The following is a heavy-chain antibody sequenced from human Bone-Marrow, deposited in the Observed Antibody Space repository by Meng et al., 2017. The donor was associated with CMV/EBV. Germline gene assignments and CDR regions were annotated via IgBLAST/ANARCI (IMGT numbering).Heavy chain of an antibody. CDR2: IIPIFGTA. CDR3: ARDIGGTIFGVVIQADY. Sequence: SVKVSCKASGGTFSSYAISWVRQAPGQGLEWMGGIIPIFGTANYAQKFQGRVTMTGDTSTSTVYMELSSLRSEDTAVYYCARDIGGTIFGVVIQADYWGQGTLVTVSS. J-gene: IGHJ4*02. D-gene: IGHD3-3*01. CDR1: GGTFSSYA. V-gene: IGHV1-69*06.